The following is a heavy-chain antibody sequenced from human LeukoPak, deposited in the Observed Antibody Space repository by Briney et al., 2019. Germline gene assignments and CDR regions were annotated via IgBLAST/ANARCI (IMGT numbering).Heavy chain of an antibody. D-gene: IGHD6-19*01. V-gene: IGHV3-20*04. CDR2: INGNGDSI. CDR1: GFIFDDYG. CDR3: TRSSTEAD. J-gene: IGHJ4*02. Sequence: GGSLRLSCVASGFIFDDYGMSWVRQAPGKGVEWISGINGNGDSIAYADSVRGRFTISRDNAQKSLYLQMNSLRAEDTALYYCTRSSTEADWGQGTRVTVAA.